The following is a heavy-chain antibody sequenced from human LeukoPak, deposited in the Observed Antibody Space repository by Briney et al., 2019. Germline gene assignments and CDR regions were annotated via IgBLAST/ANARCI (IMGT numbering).Heavy chain of an antibody. CDR2: IYHSGST. CDR1: GYSISSGYY. D-gene: IGHD5-12*01. Sequence: SETLSLTCTVSGYSISSGYYWGWIRQPPGKGLEWIGSIYHSGSTYYNPSLKSRVTISVDTSKNQFSLKLSSVTAADTAVYYCARHKYSGYENYKEGFDYWGQGTLVTVSS. J-gene: IGHJ4*02. CDR3: ARHKYSGYENYKEGFDY. V-gene: IGHV4-38-2*02.